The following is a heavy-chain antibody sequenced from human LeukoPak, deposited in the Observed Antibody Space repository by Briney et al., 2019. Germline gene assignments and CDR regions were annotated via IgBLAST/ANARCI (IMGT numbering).Heavy chain of an antibody. D-gene: IGHD3-10*01. Sequence: TGGSRRLSCAASGFTFSSYSMNWVRQAPGKRLEAVSSISSSTSYVYSAAPVTGRFTISRDNAKNSLYLQMNSLRAEDTAVYYCIRGVDYWGQGTLVTASS. J-gene: IGHJ4*02. CDR1: GFTFSSYS. CDR2: ISSSTSYV. CDR3: IRGVDY. V-gene: IGHV3-21*01.